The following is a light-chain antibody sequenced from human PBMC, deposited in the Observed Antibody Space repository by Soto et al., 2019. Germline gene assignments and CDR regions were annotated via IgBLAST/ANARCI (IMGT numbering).Light chain of an antibody. J-gene: IGKJ1*01. CDR3: QQSYSTTRT. V-gene: IGKV1-39*01. CDR2: AAS. Sequence: DIQMTQSPSSRSSSLGDRVTITCRASQSISSYLNWYQQKPGKAPKLLIYAASSLQSGVPSRFSGSGSGTDFTLTISSLQNEDFATYDCQQSYSTTRTFGQGTKVDIK. CDR1: QSISSY.